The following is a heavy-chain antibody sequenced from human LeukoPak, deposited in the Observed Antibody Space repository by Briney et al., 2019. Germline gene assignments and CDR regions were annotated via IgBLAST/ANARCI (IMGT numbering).Heavy chain of an antibody. J-gene: IGHJ4*02. Sequence: PGGSLRLSCAASRFSFSDYAMSWVRQAPGKGLEWVSAITGPGEGTWYADSVQGRFTTSRDNSKNTLYLQMNSLRAEDTAVYFCAKRMYGWYQIDYWGQGTLVTVSS. CDR3: AKRMYGWYQIDY. V-gene: IGHV3-23*01. CDR2: ITGPGEGT. CDR1: RFSFSDYA. D-gene: IGHD6-19*01.